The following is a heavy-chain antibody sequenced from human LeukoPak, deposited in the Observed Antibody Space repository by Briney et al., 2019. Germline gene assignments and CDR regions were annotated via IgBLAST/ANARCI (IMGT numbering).Heavy chain of an antibody. Sequence: GGSLRLSCAASGFTFSSYAMSWVRQAPGKGLEWVSAISGSGGSTYYADSVKGRFTISRDNSKNTLYLQMNSLRAEDTAVYYCAKSPYMVRGVIVYFDYWGQGTLVTVSS. V-gene: IGHV3-23*01. CDR3: AKSPYMVRGVIVYFDY. J-gene: IGHJ4*02. CDR1: GFTFSSYA. CDR2: ISGSGGST. D-gene: IGHD3-10*01.